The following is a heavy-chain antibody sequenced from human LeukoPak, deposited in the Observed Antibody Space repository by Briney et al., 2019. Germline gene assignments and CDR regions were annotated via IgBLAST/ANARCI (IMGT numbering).Heavy chain of an antibody. CDR2: ISGSGGST. CDR1: GFTFSSDA. CDR3: AKDLMTTVTSFDY. Sequence: GGSLRLSCAASGFTFSSDAMSWVRQAPGKGLEWVSAISGSGGSTYYADSVEGRFTISRDNSKNTLYLQMNSLRAEETAVYYCAKDLMTTVTSFDYWGQGTLVTVSS. J-gene: IGHJ4*02. D-gene: IGHD4-11*01. V-gene: IGHV3-23*01.